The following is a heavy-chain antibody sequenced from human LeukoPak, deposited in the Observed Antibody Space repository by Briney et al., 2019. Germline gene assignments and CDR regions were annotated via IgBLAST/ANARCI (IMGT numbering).Heavy chain of an antibody. J-gene: IGHJ1*01. CDR1: GGTFSSYA. V-gene: IGHV1-69*13. CDR2: IIPIFGTA. CDR3: ARDWGILTGYYMGANLQH. Sequence: ASVKVSCKASGGTFSSYAISWVRQAPGQGLEWMGGIIPIFGTANYAQKFQGRVTITADESTSTAYMGLSSLRSEDTAVYYCARDWGILTGYYMGANLQHWGQGTLVTVSS. D-gene: IGHD3-9*01.